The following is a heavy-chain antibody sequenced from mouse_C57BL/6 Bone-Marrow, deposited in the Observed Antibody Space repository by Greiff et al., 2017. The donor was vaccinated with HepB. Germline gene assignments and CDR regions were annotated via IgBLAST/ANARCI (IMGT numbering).Heavy chain of an antibody. CDR3: ARRRGLGYYAMDY. D-gene: IGHD3-1*01. J-gene: IGHJ4*01. V-gene: IGHV1-31*01. Sequence: VQLKESGPELVKPGASVKISCKASGYSFTGYYMHWVKQSHGNILDWIGYIYPYNGVSSYNQKFKGKATLTVDKSSSTAYMELRSLTSEDSAVDYCARRRGLGYYAMDYWGQGTSVTVSS. CDR1: GYSFTGYY. CDR2: IYPYNGVS.